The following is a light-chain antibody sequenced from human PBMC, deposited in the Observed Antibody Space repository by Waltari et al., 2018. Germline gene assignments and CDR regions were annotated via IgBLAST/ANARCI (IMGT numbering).Light chain of an antibody. CDR1: QSISNW. V-gene: IGKV1-5*03. Sequence: DIQMTQSPSTLSVSVGDRVTITCRASQSISNWLAWYHQKPGKAPKLLIYKASTLESGVPARFSGSGSGTEFTLTISSLQPDDFATYYCQQYNSYSILTFGGGTKVEIK. J-gene: IGKJ4*01. CDR2: KAS. CDR3: QQYNSYSILT.